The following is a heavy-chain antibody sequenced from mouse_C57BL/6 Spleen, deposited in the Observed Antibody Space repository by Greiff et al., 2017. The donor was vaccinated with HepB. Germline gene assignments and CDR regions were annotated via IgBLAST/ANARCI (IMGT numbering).Heavy chain of an antibody. D-gene: IGHD1-1*01. V-gene: IGHV10-1*01. Sequence: EVMLVESGGGLVQPKGSLKLSCAASGFSFNTYAMNWVRQAPGKGLEWVARIRSKSNNYATYYADSVKDRFTISRDDSESMLYLQMNNLKTEDTAMYYCVRLYYYGGMDYWGQGTSVTVSS. J-gene: IGHJ4*01. CDR2: IRSKSNNYAT. CDR3: VRLYYYGGMDY. CDR1: GFSFNTYA.